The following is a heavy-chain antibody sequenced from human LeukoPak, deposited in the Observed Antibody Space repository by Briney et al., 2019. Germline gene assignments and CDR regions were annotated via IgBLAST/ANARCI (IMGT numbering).Heavy chain of an antibody. J-gene: IGHJ6*02. V-gene: IGHV3-30*14. CDR1: GFTFSSYA. CDR3: TRDPPTTAAYGMDV. Sequence: GGSLRLSCAASGFTFSSYAMHWVRQAPGKGLEWVAVISYDGSNKYYADSVKGRFTISRDNSKNTVYLQMNSLRAEDTAVYYCTRDPPTTAAYGMDVWGRGTTVTVSS. D-gene: IGHD1-26*01. CDR2: ISYDGSNK.